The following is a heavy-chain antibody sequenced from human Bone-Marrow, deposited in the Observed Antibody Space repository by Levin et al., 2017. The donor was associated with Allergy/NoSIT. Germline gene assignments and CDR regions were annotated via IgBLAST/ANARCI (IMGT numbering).Heavy chain of an antibody. CDR3: ARGVEWELLGELLDC. CDR2: INTNTGNP. D-gene: IGHD1-26*01. V-gene: IGHV7-4-1*01. J-gene: IGHJ4*02. Sequence: GGSLRLSCKASGYTFTSYAMNWVRQAPGQGLEWMGWINTNTGNPTYAQGFTGRFVFSLDTSVSTAYLQICSLKAEDTAVYYCARGVEWELLGELLDCWGQGTLVTVSS. CDR1: GYTFTSYA.